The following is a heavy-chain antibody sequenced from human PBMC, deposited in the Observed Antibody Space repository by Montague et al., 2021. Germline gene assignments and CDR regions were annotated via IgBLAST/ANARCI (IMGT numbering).Heavy chain of an antibody. J-gene: IGHJ5*02. Sequence: SETLSLTCSVSGDSVRCGIYHWGWIRQSPWKGLEWIGYICDGGSATYKTSLGSRVTMSLDTSSNQFSLNLRSATAADTAVYYCAAYYYGGGGRGSWGQGALVTVSS. D-gene: IGHD3-22*01. CDR3: AAYYYGGGGRGS. CDR2: ICDGGSA. CDR1: GDSVRCGIYH. V-gene: IGHV4-61*01.